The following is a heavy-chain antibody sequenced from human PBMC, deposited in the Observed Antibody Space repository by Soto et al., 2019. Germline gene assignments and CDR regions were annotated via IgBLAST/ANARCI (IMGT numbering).Heavy chain of an antibody. CDR1: GFTFSSYW. J-gene: IGHJ3*02. Sequence: LRLSCAASGFTFSSYWMSWVRQAPGKGLEWVANIKQDGSEKYYVDSVKGRFTISRDNAKNSLYLQMNSLRAEDTAVYYCARHHMVRGVLITDAFDIWGQGTMVTVSS. CDR3: ARHHMVRGVLITDAFDI. CDR2: IKQDGSEK. D-gene: IGHD3-10*01. V-gene: IGHV3-7*01.